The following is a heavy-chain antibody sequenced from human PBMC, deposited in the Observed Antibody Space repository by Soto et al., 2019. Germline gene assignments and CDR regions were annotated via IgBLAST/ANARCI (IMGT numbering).Heavy chain of an antibody. CDR2: IYYSGST. CDR3: ARGVYCSSTSCYAEDHYFDY. Sequence: LSETLSLTCTVSGGSISSYYWSWIRQPPGKGLEWIGYIYYSGSTNYNPSLKSRVTISVDTSKNQFSLKLSSVTAADTAVYYCARGVYCSSTSCYAEDHYFDYWGQGTLVTVSS. CDR1: GGSISSYY. D-gene: IGHD2-2*01. V-gene: IGHV4-59*01. J-gene: IGHJ4*02.